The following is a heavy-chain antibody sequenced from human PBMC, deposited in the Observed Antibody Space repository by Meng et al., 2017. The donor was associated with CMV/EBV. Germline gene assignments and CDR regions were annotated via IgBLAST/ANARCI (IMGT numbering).Heavy chain of an antibody. CDR2: INHSGST. D-gene: IGHD5-18*01. Sequence: SETLSLTCAVYGGSFSGYYWSWIRQPPGKGLEWIGEINHSGSTNYNPSLKSRVTISVDTSKNQFSLKLSSVTAADTAVYYCVSPDTAMVVYWGQGTLVTVSS. CDR3: VSPDTAMVVY. CDR1: GGSFSGYY. V-gene: IGHV4-34*01. J-gene: IGHJ4*02.